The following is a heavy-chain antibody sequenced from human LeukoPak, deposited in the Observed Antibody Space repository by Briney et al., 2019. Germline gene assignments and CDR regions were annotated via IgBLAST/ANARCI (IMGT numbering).Heavy chain of an antibody. CDR1: GFTFSSYE. J-gene: IGHJ4*02. V-gene: IGHV3-48*01. CDR2: ISSLSGTI. Sequence: GGSLRLSCAASGFTFSSYEMHWVRQAPGKGLEWVSYISSLSGTINYADSVKGRFIISRDNAKNSMFLQMNSLRAEDTAVYYCVRDQGGAVSYWGQGTLVTVSS. D-gene: IGHD3-16*01. CDR3: VRDQGGAVSY.